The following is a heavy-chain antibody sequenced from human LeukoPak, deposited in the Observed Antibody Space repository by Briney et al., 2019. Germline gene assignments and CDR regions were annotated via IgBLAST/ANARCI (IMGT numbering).Heavy chain of an antibody. D-gene: IGHD2-21*02. CDR1: GDSFSAYY. CDR3: ARSKGDSRWFDP. J-gene: IGHJ5*02. Sequence: SETLSLTCAVYGDSFSAYYWSSIRQPPGKGLEWIGEINHSGSTNSNPSLKSRVTISVDTSKNQFSLKLSSVTDVDTAVYYFARSKGDSRWFDPWRQGTLVTVSS. CDR2: INHSGST. V-gene: IGHV4-34*01.